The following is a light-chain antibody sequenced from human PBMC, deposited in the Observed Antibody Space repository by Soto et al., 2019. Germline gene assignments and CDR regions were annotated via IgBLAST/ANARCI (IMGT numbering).Light chain of an antibody. Sequence: DIQMTQLQSSMSASVGDRVTITCRASQGISRWLAWYHQKPGKAPNLLIYSASTLHSGVPSRFSGSGSGTDFTRTISSLQPEDFGTYYCQQANSFPITFGPGTKVDMK. CDR1: QGISRW. CDR2: SAS. CDR3: QQANSFPIT. J-gene: IGKJ3*01. V-gene: IGKV1-12*01.